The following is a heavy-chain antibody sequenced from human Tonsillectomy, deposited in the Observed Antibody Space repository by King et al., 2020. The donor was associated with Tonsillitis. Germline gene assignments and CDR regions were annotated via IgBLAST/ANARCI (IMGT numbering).Heavy chain of an antibody. V-gene: IGHV3-23*04. D-gene: IGHD6-13*01. J-gene: IGHJ5*02. CDR2: ISGSGGST. Sequence: VQLVESGGGLLQPGESLRLSCAASGFTFSSYAMTWVRQTPGKGLEWDSSISGSGGSTYYADSVKGRFTISRDNSKDTLFLQMNSLRAVDTAVYYCARAEGSSWYGDWFDPWGQGTLVTVSS. CDR3: ARAEGSSWYGDWFDP. CDR1: GFTFSSYA.